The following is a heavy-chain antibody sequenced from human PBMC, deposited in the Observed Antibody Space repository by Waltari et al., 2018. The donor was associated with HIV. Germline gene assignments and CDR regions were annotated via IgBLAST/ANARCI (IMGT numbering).Heavy chain of an antibody. Sequence: QVQLVQSGAEVKKPGASVKVSCKASGYTFTSYGISWVRQAPGQGLEWMGWSSAYKGNTNYAQKLQGRVTMTTDTSTSTAYMELRSLRSDDTAVYYCAREGPADCSSTSCYEDWFDPWGQGTLVTVSS. D-gene: IGHD2-2*01. J-gene: IGHJ5*02. V-gene: IGHV1-18*01. CDR2: SSAYKGNT. CDR3: AREGPADCSSTSCYEDWFDP. CDR1: GYTFTSYG.